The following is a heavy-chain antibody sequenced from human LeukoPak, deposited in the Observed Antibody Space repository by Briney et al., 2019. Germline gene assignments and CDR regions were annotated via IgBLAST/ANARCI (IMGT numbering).Heavy chain of an antibody. CDR1: GFAFSDYS. Sequence: GGSLRLSCAASGFAFSDYSMNWVRQAPGKGLEWVANTRGSGSGMGSGNYYAGAVKGRFTISRDNAKNSLYLQMNSLRAEDTAFYYCARDDNWGFDYWGQGAPVTVSS. D-gene: IGHD7-27*01. CDR2: TRGSGSGM. J-gene: IGHJ4*02. V-gene: IGHV3-21*05. CDR3: ARDDNWGFDY.